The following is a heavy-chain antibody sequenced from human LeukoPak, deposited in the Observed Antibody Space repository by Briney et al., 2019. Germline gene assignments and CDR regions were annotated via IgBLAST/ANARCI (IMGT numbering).Heavy chain of an antibody. D-gene: IGHD4-23*01. V-gene: IGHV1-69*04. CDR3: ARDYGGITYYFDY. J-gene: IGHJ4*02. CDR1: GGTFSSYA. CDR2: IIPILGIA. Sequence: SVKVSCKASGGTFSSYAISWVRQAPGQGLEWTGRIIPILGIANYAQKFQGRVTITADKSTSTAYMELSSLRSEDTAVYYCARDYGGITYYFDYWGQGTLVTVSS.